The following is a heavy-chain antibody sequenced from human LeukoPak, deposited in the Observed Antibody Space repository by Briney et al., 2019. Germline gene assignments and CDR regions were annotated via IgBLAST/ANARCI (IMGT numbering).Heavy chain of an antibody. CDR2: IYHSGST. CDR1: GYSITSGYY. CDR3: ARDWDWGAFDI. Sequence: ASETLSLTCTVSGYSITSGYYWAWIRQPPGKGLEWIGNIYHSGSTYYNPSLKSRVTISVDTSKNQFSLKLSSVTAADTAVYYCARDWDWGAFDIWGQGTMVTVSS. D-gene: IGHD3/OR15-3a*01. J-gene: IGHJ3*02. V-gene: IGHV4-38-2*02.